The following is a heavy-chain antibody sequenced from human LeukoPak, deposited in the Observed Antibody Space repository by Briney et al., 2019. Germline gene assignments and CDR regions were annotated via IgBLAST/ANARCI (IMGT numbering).Heavy chain of an antibody. D-gene: IGHD1-26*01. CDR2: ISSSGSTI. Sequence: PGGSLRLSCAASGFTFSSYEMNWVRQAPGKGLEWVSYISSSGSTIYYADSVKGRFPISRDNAKNSLYLQMNSLRAEDTAVYYCARNSGSYYRYNDAFDIWGQGTMVTVPS. CDR3: ARNSGSYYRYNDAFDI. V-gene: IGHV3-48*03. J-gene: IGHJ3*02. CDR1: GFTFSSYE.